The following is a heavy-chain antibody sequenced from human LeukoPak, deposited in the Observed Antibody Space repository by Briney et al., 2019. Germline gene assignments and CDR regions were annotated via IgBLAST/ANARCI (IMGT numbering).Heavy chain of an antibody. J-gene: IGHJ6*02. Sequence: GGSLRLSCAASGFTFSTYWMSWVRQAPRKGLEWVANIKQDGSEKYYVDSVKGRFTISRDNAKNTLYLQMSGLRVEDTAVYHCASDSPYYGMDVWGQGTTVTVSS. CDR3: ASDSPYYGMDV. V-gene: IGHV3-7*01. CDR1: GFTFSTYW. CDR2: IKQDGSEK.